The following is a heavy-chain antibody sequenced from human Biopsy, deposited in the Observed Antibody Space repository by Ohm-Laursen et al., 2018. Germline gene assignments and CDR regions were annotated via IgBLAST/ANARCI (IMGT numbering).Heavy chain of an antibody. J-gene: IGHJ3*02. CDR2: IYPGDSDT. V-gene: IGHV5-51*01. CDR1: GYSFTNCW. CDR3: AKHGGLGDFWSGYPLAAFDI. Sequence: GESLKISCKGSGYSFTNCWIGWVRQMPGKGLEWMGLIYPGDSDTRYSPSFQGQVTISVDKSISTAYVQWNSLKASDTAMYYCAKHGGLGDFWSGYPLAAFDIWGQGTMVTVSS. D-gene: IGHD3-3*01.